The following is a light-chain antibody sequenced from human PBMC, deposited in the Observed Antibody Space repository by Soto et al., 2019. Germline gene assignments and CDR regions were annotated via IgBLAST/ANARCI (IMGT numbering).Light chain of an antibody. CDR3: QQYNNWWT. CDR1: QSVSNN. V-gene: IGKV3-15*01. Sequence: EIVMTQSPATLSVSPGERATLSCRASQSVSNNLAWYQKKPGQAPRLLIYGASTRATGIPARFSGSGSGTEFTLTISSLQSEXFAFYYCQQYNNWWTFG. J-gene: IGKJ1*01. CDR2: GAS.